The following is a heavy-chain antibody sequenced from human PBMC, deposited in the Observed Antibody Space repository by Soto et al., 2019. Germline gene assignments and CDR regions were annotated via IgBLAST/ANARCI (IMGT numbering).Heavy chain of an antibody. CDR3: AYKTPDGSSWAGYYYYYGMNV. Sequence: PGGSLRLSCAASGFTFSSYAMSWVRQAPGKGLEWVSAISGSGGSTYYADSVKCRFTISRDNSKNTLYLQMNSLRDEDTAVYYCAYKTPDGSSWAGYYYYYGMNVWGQGTTVTVSS. CDR2: ISGSGGST. D-gene: IGHD6-13*01. J-gene: IGHJ6*02. V-gene: IGHV3-23*01. CDR1: GFTFSSYA.